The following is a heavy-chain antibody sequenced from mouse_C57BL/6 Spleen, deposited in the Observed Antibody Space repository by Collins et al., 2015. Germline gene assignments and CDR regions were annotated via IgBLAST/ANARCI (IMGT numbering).Heavy chain of an antibody. CDR3: AKIYDGYPYSMDY. CDR1: GYAFSSSW. Sequence: QVQLQQSGPELVKPGASVKISCKASGYAFSSSWMNWVKQRPGEGLEWIGRIYPGDGHTNYNGKFKGKATLTADKSSSTAYMQLSSLTSEDSAVYFCAKIYDGYPYSMDYWGQGTSVTVSS. D-gene: IGHD2-3*01. V-gene: IGHV1-82*01. CDR2: IYPGDGHT. J-gene: IGHJ4*01.